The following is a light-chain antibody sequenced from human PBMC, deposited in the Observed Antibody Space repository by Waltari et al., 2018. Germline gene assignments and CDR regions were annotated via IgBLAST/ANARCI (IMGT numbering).Light chain of an antibody. Sequence: QSALTQPRSLSGSTGQSATIPCTGTSSAVGGYNYVSWYQQHPGKAPKLMISDVSKRPSGVPDRFSGSKSGNTASLAISGLQAEDEADYDCCSYAGSYTLVFGGGTKLTVL. CDR3: CSYAGSYTLV. CDR1: SSAVGGYNY. J-gene: IGLJ2*01. V-gene: IGLV2-11*01. CDR2: DVS.